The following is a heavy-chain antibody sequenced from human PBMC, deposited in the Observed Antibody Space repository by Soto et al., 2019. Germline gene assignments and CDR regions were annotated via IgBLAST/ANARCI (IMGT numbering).Heavy chain of an antibody. Sequence: GGSLRLSCAASGFTFSDYYMSWIRQAPGKGLERVFYISSCVSTIYYADFVKGRFTISRDNAKNSLYLQMNSLRAEDTALYYFAGGPYCSGGSCYFGYYYYYMDVWGKGTTVTV. CDR2: ISSCVSTI. CDR3: AGGPYCSGGSCYFGYYYYYMDV. V-gene: IGHV3-11*01. D-gene: IGHD2-15*01. J-gene: IGHJ6*03. CDR1: GFTFSDYY.